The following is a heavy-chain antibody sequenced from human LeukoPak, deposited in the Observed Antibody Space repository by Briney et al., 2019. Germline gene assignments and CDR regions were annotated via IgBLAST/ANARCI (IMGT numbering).Heavy chain of an antibody. CDR3: ARVADEFGDYGFDF. J-gene: IGHJ4*01. Sequence: KPSETLSLTCAVSGGSVSSAAYYWSWIRQPPGKGLEWVGYISNNGRTYYNPSLKSRLTMSVDTSRNQFSLRLTSVTAADTAVYYCARVADEFGDYGFDFWGHGTLVTVSS. D-gene: IGHD4-17*01. CDR2: ISNNGRT. CDR1: GGSVSSAAYY. V-gene: IGHV4-30-4*01.